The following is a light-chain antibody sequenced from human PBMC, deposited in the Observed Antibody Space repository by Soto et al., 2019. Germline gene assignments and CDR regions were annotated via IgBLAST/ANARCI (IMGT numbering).Light chain of an antibody. CDR2: EVS. CDR3: SSYATNRDVL. Sequence: QSALTQPASVSGSPGQSITISCTGTSSDIGNYNYVSWYQQHPRKAPKTMIYEVSHRPSGISSRFSSSKSGNTASPTISGLQAEDEADYYCSSYATNRDVLFGGGTKVTVL. J-gene: IGLJ2*01. CDR1: SSDIGNYNY. V-gene: IGLV2-14*01.